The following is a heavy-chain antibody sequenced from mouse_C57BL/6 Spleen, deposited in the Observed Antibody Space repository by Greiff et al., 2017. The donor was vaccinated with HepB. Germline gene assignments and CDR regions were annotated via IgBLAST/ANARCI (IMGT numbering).Heavy chain of an antibody. J-gene: IGHJ2*01. V-gene: IGHV5-4*03. D-gene: IGHD4-1*01. CDR3: ARYRELGEVFDY. Sequence: EVMLVESGGGLVKPGGSLKLSCAASGFTFSSYAMSWVRQTPEKRLEWVATISDGGSYTYYPDNVKGRFTISRDNAKNNLYLQMSHLKSEDTAMYYCARYRELGEVFDYWGQGTTLTVSS. CDR1: GFTFSSYA. CDR2: ISDGGSYT.